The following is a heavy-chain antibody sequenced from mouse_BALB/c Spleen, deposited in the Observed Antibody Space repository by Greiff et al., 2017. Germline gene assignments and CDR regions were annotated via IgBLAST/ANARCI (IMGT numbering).Heavy chain of an antibody. Sequence: VQLKQSGAELVRSGASVKLSCTASGFNIKDYYMHWVKQRPEQGLEWIGWIDPENGDTEYAPKFQGKATMTADTSSNTAYLQLSSLTSEDTAVYYCNAWGGNYFPFDYWGQGTTLTVCS. D-gene: IGHD2-1*01. CDR1: GFNIKDYY. V-gene: IGHV14-4*02. CDR3: NAWGGNYFPFDY. CDR2: IDPENGDT. J-gene: IGHJ2*01.